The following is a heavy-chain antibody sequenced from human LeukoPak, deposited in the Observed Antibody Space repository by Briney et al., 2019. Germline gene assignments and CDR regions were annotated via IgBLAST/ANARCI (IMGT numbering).Heavy chain of an antibody. CDR2: ISAYNGNT. Sequence: ASVKVSCKASGYTFTSYGISWVRQAPGQGLEWMGWISAYNGNTNYAQKLQGRVTMTTDTSTSTVYMELRSLRSDDTAVYYCARDSIVVVPAALLYWGQGTLVTVSS. V-gene: IGHV1-18*01. J-gene: IGHJ4*02. CDR1: GYTFTSYG. D-gene: IGHD2-2*01. CDR3: ARDSIVVVPAALLY.